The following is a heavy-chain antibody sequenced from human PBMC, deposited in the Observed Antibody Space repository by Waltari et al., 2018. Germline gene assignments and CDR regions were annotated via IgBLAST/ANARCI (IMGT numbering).Heavy chain of an antibody. CDR3: ALDTGALWMDV. V-gene: IGHV1-46*01. Sequence: QVQLVQSGAEVKKPGASVKISCKTSEYTFTSSYIHWVRQAPGQGLEWMGIINPVGGSTIYAQKFQGRVTRTMDTSTSTVYMELSSLRSDDTAVYYCALDTGALWMDVWGQGTTVTVSS. CDR1: EYTFTSSY. D-gene: IGHD2-21*01. J-gene: IGHJ6*02. CDR2: INPVGGST.